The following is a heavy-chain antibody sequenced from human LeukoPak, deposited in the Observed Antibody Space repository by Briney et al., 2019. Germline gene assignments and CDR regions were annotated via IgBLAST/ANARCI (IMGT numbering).Heavy chain of an antibody. Sequence: ASVKVSCKASGYTFISYNINWLRQATGQGLEWMGWVNPRSGDAGYLQKFQGRLTTTRDSSIDTAYMDLSGLNSEDTAVYYCARGVPLGYCTYGVCYPPYYFDYWGQGTLVTASS. CDR3: ARGVPLGYCTYGVCYPPYYFDY. CDR1: GYTFISYN. CDR2: VNPRSGDA. D-gene: IGHD2-8*01. J-gene: IGHJ4*02. V-gene: IGHV1-8*01.